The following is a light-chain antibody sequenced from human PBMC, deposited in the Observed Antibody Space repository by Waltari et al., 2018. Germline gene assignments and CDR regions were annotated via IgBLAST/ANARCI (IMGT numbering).Light chain of an antibody. Sequence: EIVMTQSPAILSVSPGEGATLSCRASQSVGSSLAWYQQKPGQAPRLLIFGASTRATGIPARFSGSGSGTEFTLSITSLQPEDVAIYYCQQANSFPITFGPGTRVDLK. CDR1: QSVGSS. CDR3: QQANSFPIT. J-gene: IGKJ3*01. V-gene: IGKV3-15*01. CDR2: GAS.